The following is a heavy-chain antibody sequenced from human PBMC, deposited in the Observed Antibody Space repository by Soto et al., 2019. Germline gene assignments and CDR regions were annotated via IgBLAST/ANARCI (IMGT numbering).Heavy chain of an antibody. Sequence: QVTFKESGPVLVKPTETLTLTCTVSGFSLSNARMGVSWIRQPPGKALEWLAHIFSNDEKSYSTSLKSRLTLSKDTSKSHVVLTMTHMDPVDTATYYCARIVRIQLSSWCDPWGQGTLVTVSS. D-gene: IGHD5-18*01. CDR2: IFSNDEK. J-gene: IGHJ5*02. CDR3: ARIVRIQLSSWCDP. V-gene: IGHV2-26*01. CDR1: GFSLSNARMG.